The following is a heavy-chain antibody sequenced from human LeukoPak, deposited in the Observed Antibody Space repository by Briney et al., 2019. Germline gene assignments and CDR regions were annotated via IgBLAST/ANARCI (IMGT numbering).Heavy chain of an antibody. J-gene: IGHJ6*04. Sequence: PGGSLRLSCAASGFTFSNYTLNWVRQAPGKGLEWVAVISYDGSNKYYADSVKGRFTISRDNSKNTLYLQMNSLRAEDTAVYYCAKDDIVVVPAAYYYYYYYGMDVWGKGTTVTVSS. V-gene: IGHV3-30*04. CDR2: ISYDGSNK. CDR1: GFTFSNYT. CDR3: AKDDIVVVPAAYYYYYYYGMDV. D-gene: IGHD2-2*01.